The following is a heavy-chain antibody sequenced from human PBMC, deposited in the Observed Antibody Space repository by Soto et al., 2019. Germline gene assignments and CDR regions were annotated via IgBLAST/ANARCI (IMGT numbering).Heavy chain of an antibody. V-gene: IGHV1-24*01. CDR3: ARDPVGQQLVGYFDY. CDR1: GYTLTELS. Sequence: ASVKVSCKVSGYTLTELSMHWVRQAPGKRLEWMGGFDPEDGETIYAQKFQGRVTMTRDTSTSTAYMELSSLRSEDTAVYYCARDPVGQQLVGYFDYWGQGTLVTVSS. CDR2: FDPEDGET. J-gene: IGHJ4*02. D-gene: IGHD6-13*01.